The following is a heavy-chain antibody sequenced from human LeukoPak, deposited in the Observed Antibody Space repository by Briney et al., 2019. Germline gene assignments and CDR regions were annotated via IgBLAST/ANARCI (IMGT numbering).Heavy chain of an antibody. CDR1: GGSISSYY. Sequence: SETLSLTCTVSGGSISSYYWSWIRQPPGKGLEWIGYIYYSGSTNYNPSLKSRVTISVDTSKNQFSLKLSSVTAADTAVYYCARDSGFCSGGSCYPTNWFDPWGQGTLVTVSS. D-gene: IGHD2-15*01. CDR2: IYYSGST. J-gene: IGHJ5*02. V-gene: IGHV4-59*01. CDR3: ARDSGFCSGGSCYPTNWFDP.